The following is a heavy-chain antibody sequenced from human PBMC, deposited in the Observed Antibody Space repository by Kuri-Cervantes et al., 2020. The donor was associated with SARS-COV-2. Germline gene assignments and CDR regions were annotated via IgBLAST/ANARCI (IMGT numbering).Heavy chain of an antibody. V-gene: IGHV3-21*01. J-gene: IGHJ6*03. Sequence: GESLKISCAASGFSLSRYTMNWVRQAPGKALEWVSSISGSGSYIYYADSMKGRFTISKESGENSLYLHMNSLRGDDTAVYYCARVAGEGPIYYYMDVWGKGTTVTVSS. CDR2: ISGSGSYI. CDR1: GFSLSRYT. D-gene: IGHD3-10*01. CDR3: ARVAGEGPIYYYMDV.